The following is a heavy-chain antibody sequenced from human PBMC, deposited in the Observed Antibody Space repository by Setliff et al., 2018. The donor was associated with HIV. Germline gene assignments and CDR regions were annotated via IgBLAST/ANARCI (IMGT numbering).Heavy chain of an antibody. CDR1: GFTFSNYA. CDR3: AKGHYSSGDSKQNGFDM. V-gene: IGHV3-23*01. CDR2: ISGSGGLT. Sequence: GGSLRLSCAASGFTFSNYAMNWVRQAPGKGLEWVSTISGSGGLTFYADSVKGRFTVSRDNSKNTLYLQMNSLRAEDTVVYYCAKGHYSSGDSKQNGFDMWGQGTMVTVSS. D-gene: IGHD3-22*01. J-gene: IGHJ3*02.